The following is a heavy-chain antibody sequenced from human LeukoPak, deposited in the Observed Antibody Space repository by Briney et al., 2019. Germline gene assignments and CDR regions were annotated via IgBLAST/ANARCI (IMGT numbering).Heavy chain of an antibody. CDR1: GGTFSSYA. Sequence: SVTVSCKASGGTFSSYAISWVRQAPGQGLEWMGGIIPIFGTANYAQKFQGRVTITADESTSTAYMELSSLRSEDTAVYYCARDRDCSGGSCSGGYFDYWGQGTLVTVSS. V-gene: IGHV1-69*13. J-gene: IGHJ4*02. D-gene: IGHD2-15*01. CDR2: IIPIFGTA. CDR3: ARDRDCSGGSCSGGYFDY.